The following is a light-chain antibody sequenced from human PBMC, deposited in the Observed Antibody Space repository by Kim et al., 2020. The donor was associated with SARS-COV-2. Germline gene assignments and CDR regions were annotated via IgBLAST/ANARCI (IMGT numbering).Light chain of an antibody. Sequence: RITLSCTGNRSNIGAGYDVHWYQQFPGTAPKLLLYGTKNRASGVPDRISGSKYGTSASLAITGLQAEDEADYYCQSYDISLTAVVFGGGTQLTVL. J-gene: IGLJ2*01. CDR2: GTK. CDR3: QSYDISLTAVV. V-gene: IGLV1-40*01. CDR1: RSNIGAGYD.